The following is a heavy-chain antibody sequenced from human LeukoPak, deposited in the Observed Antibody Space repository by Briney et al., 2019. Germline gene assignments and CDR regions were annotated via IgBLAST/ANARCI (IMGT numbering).Heavy chain of an antibody. CDR2: ISTSGST. D-gene: IGHD5-24*01. CDR3: ARHRSGWLQSSFDY. Sequence: SETLSLTCTVSGVSISSYYWSWIRQPAGKGLEWIGRISTSGSTNYNPSLKSRVTMSVDTSKNQVSLKLSSVTAADTAVYYCARHRSGWLQSSFDYWGQGTLVTVSS. CDR1: GVSISSYY. J-gene: IGHJ4*02. V-gene: IGHV4-4*07.